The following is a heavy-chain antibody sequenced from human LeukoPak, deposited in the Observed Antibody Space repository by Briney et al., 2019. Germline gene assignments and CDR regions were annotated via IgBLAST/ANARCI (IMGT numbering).Heavy chain of an antibody. CDR1: GFNFNNYA. V-gene: IGHV3-33*08. D-gene: IGHD3/OR15-3a*01. J-gene: IGHJ4*02. CDR3: ARIMYDFWSPRYPLALKY. Sequence: QPGGSLRLSCAASGFNFNNYAMHWVRQAPGKGPEWVAVIWHDGRDEFYVDSVKGRFTVSRDNSQSTLYLQMNSLRNEDTAVYYCARIMYDFWSPRYPLALKYWRQGAPVIVSS. CDR2: IWHDGRDE.